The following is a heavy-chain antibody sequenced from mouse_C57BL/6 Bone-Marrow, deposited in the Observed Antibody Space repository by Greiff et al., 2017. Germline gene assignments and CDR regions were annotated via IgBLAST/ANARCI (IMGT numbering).Heavy chain of an antibody. CDR3: TRWRGYYGAY. D-gene: IGHD1-2*01. V-gene: IGHV1-15*01. Sequence: SGAELVRPGASVTLSCKASGYTFTDYEMHWVKQTPVHGLEWIGAIDPETGGTAYNQKFKGKAILTADKSSSTAYMELRSLTSEDSAVYYCTRWRGYYGAYWGQGTLVTVSA. J-gene: IGHJ3*01. CDR1: GYTFTDYE. CDR2: IDPETGGT.